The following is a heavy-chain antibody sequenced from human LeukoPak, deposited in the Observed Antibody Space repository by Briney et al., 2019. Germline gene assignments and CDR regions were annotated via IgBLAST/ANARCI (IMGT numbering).Heavy chain of an antibody. Sequence: GASVKVSCKASGYTFTTHYIHWVRLAPGQGLELMGIINPRGGNTNYAQKLKGRVTMTRDTSTSTVYLVLSSLRSEDTAVYYCARDFFNMISEYWGQGTLVTVS. D-gene: IGHD3/OR15-3a*01. J-gene: IGHJ4*02. CDR2: INPRGGNT. V-gene: IGHV1-46*01. CDR3: ARDFFNMISEY. CDR1: GYTFTTHY.